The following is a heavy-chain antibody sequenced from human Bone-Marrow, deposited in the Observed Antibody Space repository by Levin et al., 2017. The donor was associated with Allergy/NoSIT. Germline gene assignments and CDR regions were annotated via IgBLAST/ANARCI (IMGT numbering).Heavy chain of an antibody. V-gene: IGHV1-69*02. CDR2: IIPTIYKT. J-gene: IGHJ3*02. CDR3: ARGEAFDI. Sequence: SVKVSCKASRGIFDSYTINWVRQAPGQGLEWMGRIIPTIYKTNYAQNFQGRVTITADKSTNAVFMELSSLTFEDTAKYFCARGEAFDIWGPGTMVIVS. CDR1: RGIFDSYT.